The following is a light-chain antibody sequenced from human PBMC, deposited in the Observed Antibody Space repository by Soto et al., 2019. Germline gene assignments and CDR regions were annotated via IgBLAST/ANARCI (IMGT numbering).Light chain of an antibody. V-gene: IGLV2-23*02. J-gene: IGLJ1*01. CDR3: CSYAGSITVYV. Sequence: QSVLTQPASVSGSPGQSITISCTGTSSDVGTYNLVSWYQHHPGKAPKLMIYDVTKRPSGVSNRFSGSKSGNTASLTISGLQAEDEADYYCCSYAGSITVYVFGTGTKVTV. CDR2: DVT. CDR1: SSDVGTYNL.